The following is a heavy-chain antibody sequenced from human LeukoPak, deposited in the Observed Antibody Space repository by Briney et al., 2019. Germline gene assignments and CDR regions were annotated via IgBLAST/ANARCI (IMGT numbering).Heavy chain of an antibody. J-gene: IGHJ5*02. CDR3: APSLYYYDSSGVDP. V-gene: IGHV3-48*03. CDR2: ISSSGSTI. Sequence: GGSLRLSCAASGFTFSSYEMNWVRQPPGNGLEWVSYISSSGSTIYYADSVKGRFTISRDNAKNSLYLQMNSLRAEDTAVYYCAPSLYYYDSSGVDPWGQGTLVTVSS. D-gene: IGHD3-22*01. CDR1: GFTFSSYE.